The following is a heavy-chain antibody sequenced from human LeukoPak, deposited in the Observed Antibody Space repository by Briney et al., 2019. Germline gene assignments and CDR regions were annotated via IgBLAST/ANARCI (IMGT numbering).Heavy chain of an antibody. CDR3: ARNVVGDCSSTSCYTDY. V-gene: IGHV1-18*01. D-gene: IGHD2-2*02. CDR1: GYTFSNYG. J-gene: IGHJ4*02. CDR2: ISPHSGNT. Sequence: GASVKVSCKASGYTFSNYGISWVRQAPGPGLEWMGWISPHSGNTNYAQNLRGRVTMTTDTSTSTAYMELRSLRSDDTAVYYCARNVVGDCSSTSCYTDYWGQGTLVTVSS.